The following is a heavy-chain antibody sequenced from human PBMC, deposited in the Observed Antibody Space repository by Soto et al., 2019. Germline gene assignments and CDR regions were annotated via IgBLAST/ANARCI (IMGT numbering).Heavy chain of an antibody. CDR1: GFAFSSYA. J-gene: IGHJ6*02. V-gene: IGHV3-23*01. CDR2: ISGSGGST. Sequence: GGSLRLSCAASGFAFSSYAMSWVRQAPGKGLEWVSAISGSGGSTYYADSVKGRFTISRDNSKNTLYLQMNSLRAEDTAVYYCAKGQGRYYDSSGYRTSISPPHYYYYYGMDVWGQGTTVTVSS. CDR3: AKGQGRYYDSSGYRTSISPPHYYYYYGMDV. D-gene: IGHD3-22*01.